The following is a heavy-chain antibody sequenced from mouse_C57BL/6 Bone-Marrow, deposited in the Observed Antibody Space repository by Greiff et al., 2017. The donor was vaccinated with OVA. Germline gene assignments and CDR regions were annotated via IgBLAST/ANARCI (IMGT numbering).Heavy chain of an antibody. V-gene: IGHV5-15*01. J-gene: IGHJ4*01. CDR1: GFTFSDYG. CDR3: ARRSRWDNAMDD. D-gene: IGHD4-1*01. Sequence: EVKLMESGGGLVQPGGSLKLSCAASGFTFSDYGMAWVRRAPRKGPEWVAFISNLAYSIYYADTVTGRFTISRENAKNTLYLEMSSLRSEDTAMYYCARRSRWDNAMDDWGQGTSVTVSS. CDR2: ISNLAYSI.